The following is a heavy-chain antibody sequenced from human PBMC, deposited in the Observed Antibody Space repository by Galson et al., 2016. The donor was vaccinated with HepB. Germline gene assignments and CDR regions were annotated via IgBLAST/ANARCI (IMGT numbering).Heavy chain of an antibody. J-gene: IGHJ6*03. CDR2: ISVSGGRI. V-gene: IGHV3-23*01. Sequence: LRLSCAASGFTFSNYAMSWVRQAPGKGLEWVSDISVSGGRIYYADSVKGRFTISRDNSKNTLYLQMNSLRAEDTAVYYCAKDPGYMDVWGKGTTVTVSS. D-gene: IGHD3-10*01. CDR3: AKDPGYMDV. CDR1: GFTFSNYA.